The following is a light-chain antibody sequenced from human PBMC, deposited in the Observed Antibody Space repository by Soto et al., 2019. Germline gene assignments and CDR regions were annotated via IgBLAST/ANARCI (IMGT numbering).Light chain of an antibody. J-gene: IGKJ1*01. CDR2: DAS. Sequence: EIVLTQFPGTLSLSPGERATLSCRASQSVSSNYLAWYQQKPGQAPRLLMYDASSRATGIPDSLSGSASGTDFTLTISRMAPEDFAVYYCQQYSSSRTFGHGTKVDIK. CDR1: QSVSSNY. V-gene: IGKV3-20*01. CDR3: QQYSSSRT.